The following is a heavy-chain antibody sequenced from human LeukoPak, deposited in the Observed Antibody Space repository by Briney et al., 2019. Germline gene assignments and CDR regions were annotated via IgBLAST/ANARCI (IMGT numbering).Heavy chain of an antibody. CDR3: ARLGAGPTYYDFWSGYSSFYFDY. CDR2: ISSSGNT. Sequence: ASETLSLTCTVSGGSTSSGNYYWGWSRQPPGRGLEWIGGISSSGNTYYNPSLKSRITISIDTSKNHFSLKLSSVTAADTAVYYCARLGAGPTYYDFWSGYSSFYFDYWGQGTLVTVSS. D-gene: IGHD3-3*01. V-gene: IGHV4-39*02. CDR1: GGSTSSGNYY. J-gene: IGHJ4*02.